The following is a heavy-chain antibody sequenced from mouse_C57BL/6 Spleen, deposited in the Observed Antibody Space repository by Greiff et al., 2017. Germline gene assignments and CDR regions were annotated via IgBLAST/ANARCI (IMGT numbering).Heavy chain of an antibody. CDR1: GYTFTDYE. V-gene: IGHV1-15*01. Sequence: QVQLKESGAELVRPGASVTLSCKASGYTFTDYEMHWVKQTPVHGLEWIGAIDPETGGTAYNQKFKGKAILTADKSSSTAYMELRSLTSEDSAVYYCTDYYGTRNYAMDYWGQGTSVTVSS. CDR3: TDYYGTRNYAMDY. J-gene: IGHJ4*01. CDR2: IDPETGGT. D-gene: IGHD1-1*01.